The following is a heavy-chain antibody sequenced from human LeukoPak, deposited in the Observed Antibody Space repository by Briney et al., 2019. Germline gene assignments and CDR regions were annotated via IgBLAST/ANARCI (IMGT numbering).Heavy chain of an antibody. J-gene: IGHJ6*03. V-gene: IGHV1-46*01. CDR2: INPSGSST. Sequence: ASVKVSCKASGYSFTSHYMHWVRQAPGQGLEWLGLINPSGSSTLYAQKFQGRVTMTRDMSTTTDYMELSSLRSEDTAVYYCATVQYALLPGYLNYMEVWGKGTTVTISS. D-gene: IGHD3-9*01. CDR3: ATVQYALLPGYLNYMEV. CDR1: GYSFTSHY.